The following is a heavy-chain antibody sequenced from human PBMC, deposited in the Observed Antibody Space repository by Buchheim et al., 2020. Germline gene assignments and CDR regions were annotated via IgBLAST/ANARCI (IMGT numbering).Heavy chain of an antibody. CDR3: ARSRDISSSMLYA. CDR2: TYYRGST. D-gene: IGHD2-2*01. J-gene: IGHJ3*01. CDR1: GGSITSYY. V-gene: IGHV4-59*01. Sequence: QVQLQESGPGLVKPSETLALTCSVSGGSITSYYWSWIRQPPGKGLEWIGYTYYRGSTNSNRSLKSRVTVLVDMSRSQISLKLRSVTAADTGVYYCARSRDISSSMLYAWGQGT.